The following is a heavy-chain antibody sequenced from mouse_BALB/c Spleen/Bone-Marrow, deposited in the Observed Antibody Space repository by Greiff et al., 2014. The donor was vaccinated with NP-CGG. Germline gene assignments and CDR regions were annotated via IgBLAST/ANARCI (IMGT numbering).Heavy chain of an antibody. CDR1: GYTFTSCY. V-gene: IGHV1S56*01. J-gene: IGHJ2*01. D-gene: IGHD2-1*01. CDR2: IYPGDGST. CDR3: ARPDGNYESYFDY. Sequence: VQLQQSGPELVKPGASVKMSCKASGYTFTSCYIHWVKQSPGQGLEWIGWIYPGDGSTEYNEKFKGKTTLTADESSSTAYMLLSSLTSEDSAIYFCARPDGNYESYFDYWGQGTTLTVSS.